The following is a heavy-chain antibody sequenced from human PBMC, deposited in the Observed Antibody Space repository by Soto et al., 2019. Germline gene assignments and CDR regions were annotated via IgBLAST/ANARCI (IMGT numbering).Heavy chain of an antibody. D-gene: IGHD4-4*01. J-gene: IGHJ4*02. CDR3: ARVFSGSNYGYFDY. CDR2: IIPIFGTA. CDR1: GGTFSSYA. V-gene: IGHV1-69*01. Sequence: QVQLVQAGAEVKKPGSSVKVSCKASGGTFSSYAISWVRQAPGQGLEWMGGIIPIFGTANYAQKFQGRVTITADESTSTAYMELSGLRSEDTAVYYCARVFSGSNYGYFDYWGQGTLVTVSS.